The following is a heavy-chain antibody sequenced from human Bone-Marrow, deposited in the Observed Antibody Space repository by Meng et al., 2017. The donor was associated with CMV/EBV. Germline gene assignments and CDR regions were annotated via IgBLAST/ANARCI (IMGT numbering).Heavy chain of an antibody. J-gene: IGHJ6*01. CDR3: ARDRGYDFWSGYSSYYYYYHGMDV. CDR1: GFTVSSNY. CDR2: IYSGGST. D-gene: IGHD3-3*01. Sequence: GESLKISCAASGFTVSSNYMSWVRQAPGKGLEWVSVIYSGGSTYYADSVKGRFTISRDNSKNTLYLQMNSLRAEDTAVYYCARDRGYDFWSGYSSYYYYYHGMDVWGQGTTVTVSS. V-gene: IGHV3-53*01.